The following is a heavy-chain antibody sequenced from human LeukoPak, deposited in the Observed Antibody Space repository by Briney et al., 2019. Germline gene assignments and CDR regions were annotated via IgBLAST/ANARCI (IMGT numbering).Heavy chain of an antibody. V-gene: IGHV3-74*01. J-gene: IGHJ6*03. CDR3: ARVGEYYYYYYMDV. D-gene: IGHD1-26*01. CDR1: GFTFSSCW. CDR2: INSDGSST. Sequence: GGSLRLSCAASGFTFSSCWMHWVRQAPGKGLVWVSRINSDGSSTSYADSVKGRFTISRDNAKNTLYLQMNSLRAEDTAVYYCARVGEYYYYYYMDVWGKGTTVTISS.